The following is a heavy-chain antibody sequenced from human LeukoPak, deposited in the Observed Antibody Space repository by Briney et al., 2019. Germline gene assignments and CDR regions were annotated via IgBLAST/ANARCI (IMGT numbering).Heavy chain of an antibody. V-gene: IGHV3-9*01. CDR1: GFTFDDYA. D-gene: IGHD4/OR15-4a*01. J-gene: IGHJ3*02. CDR3: GRPQVTMEAFEI. CDR2: ISWNSGSI. Sequence: PGGSLRLSCAASGFTFDDYAMHWVRQAPGKGLEWVSGISWNSGSIGYADSVKGRFTISRDNAKNSLYLQMNSLRAEDTALYYCGRPQVTMEAFEIWGQGTMVTVSS.